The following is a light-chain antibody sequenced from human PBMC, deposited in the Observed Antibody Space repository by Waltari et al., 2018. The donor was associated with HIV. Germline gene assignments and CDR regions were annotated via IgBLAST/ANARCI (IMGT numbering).Light chain of an antibody. CDR3: QQRRTWPRT. J-gene: IGKJ3*01. CDR1: QSVSSY. V-gene: IGKV3-11*01. CDR2: DVS. Sequence: EIVLTQSPATLSLSPGERATLSCRASQSVSSYLAWYQQKPGHAPRLLIYDVSNRATGIPARFSGSGSGTDFTLTISSLEPEDFAGYYCQQRRTWPRTFGPGTKVDIK.